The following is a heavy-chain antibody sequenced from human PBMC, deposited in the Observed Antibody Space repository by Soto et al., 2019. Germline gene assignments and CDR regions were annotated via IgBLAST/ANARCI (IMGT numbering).Heavy chain of an antibody. D-gene: IGHD6-13*01. CDR1: GFTFSSYG. CDR2: IWYDGKYK. V-gene: IGHV3-33*01. J-gene: IGHJ4*02. Sequence: QVQLVESGGGVVQPGRSLRLSCAPSGFTFSSYGMHWVRQAPGKGLEWVAVIWYDGKYKYYADSVKGRFTISRDNSKNTLYLQMNSLRAEDTAVYYCARDIGTGYNLDYWGQGTLVTVSS. CDR3: ARDIGTGYNLDY.